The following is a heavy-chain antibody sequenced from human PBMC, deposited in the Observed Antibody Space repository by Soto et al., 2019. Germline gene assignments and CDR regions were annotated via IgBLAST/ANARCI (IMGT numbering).Heavy chain of an antibody. CDR2: IYWDDDK. J-gene: IGHJ1*01. V-gene: IGHV2-5*02. Sequence: SGPTLVNPTQTLTLTCTLSGFSLSTSGVGVGWIRQPPGKALEWLALIYWDDDKRYSPSLKSRLTITKDTSKNQVVLTMTNMDPVDTATYYCALLTYYYDSSGYYSSAEYFQHWGQGTLVTVSS. CDR3: ALLTYYYDSSGYYSSAEYFQH. CDR1: GFSLSTSGVG. D-gene: IGHD3-22*01.